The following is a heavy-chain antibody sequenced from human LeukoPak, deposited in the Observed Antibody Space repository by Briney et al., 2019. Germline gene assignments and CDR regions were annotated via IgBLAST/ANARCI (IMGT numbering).Heavy chain of an antibody. CDR1: GDSVSSNSAA. D-gene: IGHD6-19*01. CDR3: ARDPLIHSSGSYYFDY. J-gene: IGHJ4*02. Sequence: SQTLSLTCAISGDSVSSNSAAWNWIRQSPSRGLEWLGRTYYRSKWYNDYAVSVKSRITINPDTSKNQFSLQLNSVTPEDTAVYYCARDPLIHSSGSYYFDYWGQGTLVTVSS. V-gene: IGHV6-1*01. CDR2: TYYRSKWYN.